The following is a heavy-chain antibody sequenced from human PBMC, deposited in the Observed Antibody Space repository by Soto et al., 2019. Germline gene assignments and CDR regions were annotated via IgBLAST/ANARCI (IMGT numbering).Heavy chain of an antibody. J-gene: IGHJ4*02. CDR1: GFTVSTNY. V-gene: IGHV3-66*01. CDR2: IYSGGTT. CDR3: AREFLPANYYDSSGHIDY. Sequence: GRSLRLSWAASGFTVSTNYMSWVRQAPGKGLEWISVIYSGGTTYYADSVKGRFTISRDNSKNTLYLQMNSLRAEDTAVYYCAREFLPANYYDSSGHIDYWGQGTLVTVSS. D-gene: IGHD3-22*01.